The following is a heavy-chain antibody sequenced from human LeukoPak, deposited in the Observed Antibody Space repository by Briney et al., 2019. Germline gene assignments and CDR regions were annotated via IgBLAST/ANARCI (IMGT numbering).Heavy chain of an antibody. CDR1: GGSISSGDYY. D-gene: IGHD3-3*01. Sequence: PSETLSLTCTVSGGSISSGDYYWSWIRQPPGKGLEWIGYIYYSGSTYYNPSLKSRVTISVDTSKNQFSLELSSVTAADTAVYYCARGPYDFWSGSPYGMDVWGQGTTVTVSS. CDR3: ARGPYDFWSGSPYGMDV. V-gene: IGHV4-30-4*01. CDR2: IYYSGST. J-gene: IGHJ6*02.